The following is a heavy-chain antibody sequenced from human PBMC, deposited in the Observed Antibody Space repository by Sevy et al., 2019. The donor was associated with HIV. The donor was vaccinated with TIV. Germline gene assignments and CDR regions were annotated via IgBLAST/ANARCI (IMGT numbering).Heavy chain of an antibody. Sequence: SETLSLTCTVSGGSISSYYWSWIRQPPGKGLEWIGYIYYSGSTNYNPSLKSRATISVDTSKNQFSLTLSSVTAADTALYYCARESGSSSWYFDYWGQGTLVTVSS. CDR1: GGSISSYY. V-gene: IGHV4-59*01. D-gene: IGHD6-13*01. CDR3: ARESGSSSWYFDY. CDR2: IYYSGST. J-gene: IGHJ4*02.